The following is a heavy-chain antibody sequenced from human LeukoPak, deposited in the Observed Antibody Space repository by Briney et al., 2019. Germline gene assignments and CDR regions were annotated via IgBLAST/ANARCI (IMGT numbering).Heavy chain of an antibody. V-gene: IGHV3-21*01. Sequence: GGSLRLSCAASGFTFSSYTMNWVRQAPGKGLEWVSSISSSSTYIYYADSVKGRFTISRDNAKNSLYLQMNSLRAEDTAVYYCAREPVVVVEGYYFDYWGQGTLVTVSS. J-gene: IGHJ4*02. CDR3: AREPVVVVEGYYFDY. D-gene: IGHD2-15*01. CDR1: GFTFSSYT. CDR2: ISSSSTYI.